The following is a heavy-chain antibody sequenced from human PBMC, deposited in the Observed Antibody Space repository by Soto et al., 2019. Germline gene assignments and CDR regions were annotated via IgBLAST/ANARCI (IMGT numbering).Heavy chain of an antibody. CDR1: GYTFTSYG. J-gene: IGHJ4*02. CDR2: ISAYNGNT. Sequence: QVQLVQSGAEVKKPGASVKVSCKASGYTFTSYGISWVRQAPGQGLEWMGWISAYNGNTNYAQKLQGRVTMTTDTCMSTASMELRSLRSDDTAVYYRARDPASIVWDAEHVDYWGQGTLVTVSS. CDR3: ARDPASIVWDAEHVDY. V-gene: IGHV1-18*01. D-gene: IGHD3-22*01.